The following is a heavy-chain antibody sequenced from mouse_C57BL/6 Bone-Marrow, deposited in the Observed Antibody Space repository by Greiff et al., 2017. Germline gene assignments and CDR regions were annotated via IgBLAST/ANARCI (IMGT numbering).Heavy chain of an antibody. D-gene: IGHD1-1*01. CDR3: ARASTVVAAYYAMDY. Sequence: EVQLVESGGGLVKPGGSLKLSCAASGFTFSSYAMSWVRQTPEKRLEWVATISDGGSYTYYPDNVKGRFTISRDNAKNNLYLQMSHLKSEDTAMYYCARASTVVAAYYAMDYWGQGTSVTVSS. CDR2: ISDGGSYT. V-gene: IGHV5-4*01. CDR1: GFTFSSYA. J-gene: IGHJ4*01.